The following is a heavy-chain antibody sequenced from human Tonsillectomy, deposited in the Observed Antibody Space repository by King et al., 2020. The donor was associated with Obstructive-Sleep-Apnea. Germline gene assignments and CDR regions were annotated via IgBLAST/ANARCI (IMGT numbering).Heavy chain of an antibody. V-gene: IGHV4-38-2*02. CDR1: GYSISTGYY. CDR2: IFHTWNT. CDR3: AKDYGDLTGLDP. J-gene: IGHJ5*02. D-gene: IGHD4-17*01. Sequence: VQLQESGPGLVKPSETLSLTCAVSGYSISTGYYWGWIRQPPGKGLEWIGRIFHTWNTYYTPSLKIRGTISVDTSRNQFSLKLSSVTAADTAVYYCAKDYGDLTGLDPWGQGTLVTVSS.